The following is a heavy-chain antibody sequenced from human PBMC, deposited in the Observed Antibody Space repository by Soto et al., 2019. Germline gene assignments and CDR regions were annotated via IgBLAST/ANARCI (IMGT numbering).Heavy chain of an antibody. D-gene: IGHD3-3*01. CDR2: ISYDGSNK. CDR3: ARDYDFWSGVVPYYYYYGMDV. CDR1: GFTFSSYA. V-gene: IGHV3-30-3*01. Sequence: GGSLRLSCAASGFTFSSYAMHWVRQAPGKGLEWVAVISYDGSNKYYADSVKGRFTISRDNSKNTLYLQMNSLRAEDTAVYYCARDYDFWSGVVPYYYYYGMDVWGQGTTVTVSS. J-gene: IGHJ6*02.